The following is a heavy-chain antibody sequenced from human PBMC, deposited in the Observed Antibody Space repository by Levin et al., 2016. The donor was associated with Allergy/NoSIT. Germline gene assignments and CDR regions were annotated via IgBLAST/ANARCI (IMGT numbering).Heavy chain of an antibody. V-gene: IGHV5-51*01. Sequence: VRQMPGKGLEWMGIVYPGDSDTTYNPSFQGQVTISADKSITTAYLQWASLRTSDTAVYYCVRLERHLRGPWDFWGQGTRVTVSS. CDR3: VRLERHLRGPWDF. J-gene: IGHJ4*02. D-gene: IGHD1-1*01. CDR2: VYPGDSDT.